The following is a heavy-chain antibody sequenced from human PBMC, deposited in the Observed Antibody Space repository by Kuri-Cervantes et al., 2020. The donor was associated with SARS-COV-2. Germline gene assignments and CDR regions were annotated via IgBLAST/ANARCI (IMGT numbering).Heavy chain of an antibody. J-gene: IGHJ4*02. CDR3: ARGRIRPFDY. Sequence: GSLRLSCAASGFTFSSYSMNWVRQAPGKGLEWIGEINHSGSTNYNPSLKSRVTISVDTSKNQFSLKLSSVTAADTAVYYCARGRIRPFDYWGQGTLVTVSS. CDR1: GFTFSSYS. CDR2: INHSGST. V-gene: IGHV4-34*01.